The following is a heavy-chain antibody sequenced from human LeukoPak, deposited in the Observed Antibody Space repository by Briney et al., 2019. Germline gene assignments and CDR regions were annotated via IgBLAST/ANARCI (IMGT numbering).Heavy chain of an antibody. D-gene: IGHD5-12*01. CDR2: ISGSGDST. V-gene: IGHV3-23*01. J-gene: IGHJ3*02. CDR3: ARYSKNDAFDI. CDR1: GFTFSSYA. Sequence: PGGSLRLSCAASGFTFSSYAMSWVRQAPGRGLEWVSRISGSGDSTYYADSVKGRFTISRDNSKNTLYLQMNSLRAEDTAVYYCARYSKNDAFDIWGQGTMVTVSS.